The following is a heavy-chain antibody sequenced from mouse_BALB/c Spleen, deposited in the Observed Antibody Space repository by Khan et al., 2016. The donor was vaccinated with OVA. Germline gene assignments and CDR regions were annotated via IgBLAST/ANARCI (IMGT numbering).Heavy chain of an antibody. J-gene: IGHJ3*01. D-gene: IGHD2-2*01. Sequence: EVQLQQSGPELMKPGASVKISCKASGYSFTTYYIHWVIQSHGKSLEWIGFVDPFSGGTTYNQKFKGKATLTADKSSSTAYIHLSNLTSEDSAVYYCTRHGYVAWFTYWGQGTLVTVSA. CDR3: TRHGYVAWFTY. V-gene: IGHV1S135*01. CDR1: GYSFTTYY. CDR2: VDPFSGGT.